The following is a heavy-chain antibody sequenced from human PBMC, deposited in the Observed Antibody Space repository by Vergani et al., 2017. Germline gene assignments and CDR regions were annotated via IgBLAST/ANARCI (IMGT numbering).Heavy chain of an antibody. CDR2: IKSKTDGGTT. CDR1: GFTFSSYS. J-gene: IGHJ4*02. Sequence: EVQLVESGGGLVQPGRSLRLSCAASGFTFSSYSMNWVRQAPGKGLEWVGRIKSKTDGGTTDYAAPVKGRFTISRDNAKNSLYLQMNSLRAEDTAVYYCALSGYSGRDYWGQGTLVTVSS. CDR3: ALSGYSGRDY. V-gene: IGHV3-15*01. D-gene: IGHD5-12*01.